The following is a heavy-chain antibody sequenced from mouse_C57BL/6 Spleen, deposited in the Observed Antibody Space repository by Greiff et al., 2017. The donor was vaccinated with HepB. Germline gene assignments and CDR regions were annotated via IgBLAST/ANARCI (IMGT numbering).Heavy chain of an antibody. CDR3: ARKGASYSWFAY. V-gene: IGHV1-55*01. CDR2: IYPGSGST. J-gene: IGHJ3*01. Sequence: VQLQQPGAELVKPGASVKMSCKASGYTFTSYWITWVKQRPGQGLEWIGDIYPGSGSTNYHEKFKSKATLPVDTSSSTAYMQLSSLASEDSAVYYCARKGASYSWFAYWGQGTLVTVSA. CDR1: GYTFTSYW.